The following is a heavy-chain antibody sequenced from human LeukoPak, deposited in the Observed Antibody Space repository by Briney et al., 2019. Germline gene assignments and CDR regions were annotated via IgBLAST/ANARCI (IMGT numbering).Heavy chain of an antibody. J-gene: IGHJ4*02. CDR1: GGTFSSYA. V-gene: IGHV1-69*13. D-gene: IGHD3/OR15-3a*01. Sequence: ASVKVSCKASGGTFSSYAISWVRQAPGQGLEWMGGIIPIFGTANYAQKFQGRVTITADESTSTAYMELSSLRSEDTAAYYCASAKSFDRTGYYFDYWGQGTLVTVSS. CDR2: IIPIFGTA. CDR3: ASAKSFDRTGYYFDY.